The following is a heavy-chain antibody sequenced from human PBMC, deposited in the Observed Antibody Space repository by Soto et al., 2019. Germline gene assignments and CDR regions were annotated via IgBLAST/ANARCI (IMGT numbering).Heavy chain of an antibody. D-gene: IGHD3-22*01. Sequence: SETPSLTCTVYGGSISSSSYYWCWILHPPGKGLEWIGSIYYSGSTYYNPSLKSRVTISVDTSKNQFSLKLSSVTAADTAVYYCACGYGGTPTGRIDYCGQGTLVTVSS. CDR2: IYYSGST. J-gene: IGHJ4*02. V-gene: IGHV4-39*05. CDR3: ACGYGGTPTGRIDY. CDR1: GGSISSSSYY.